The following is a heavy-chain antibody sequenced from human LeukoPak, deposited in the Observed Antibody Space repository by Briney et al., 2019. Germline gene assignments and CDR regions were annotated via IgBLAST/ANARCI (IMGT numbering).Heavy chain of an antibody. CDR1: GFTFSSYA. Sequence: GGSLRLSCAASGFTFSSYAMSWVRQAPGKGLEWVSAISCSGGSTYYADSVKGRFTISRDNSKNTLYLQMNSLRAEDTAVYYCAKVPYYDFWSGYYSNWFDPWGQGTLVTVSS. V-gene: IGHV3-23*01. J-gene: IGHJ5*02. CDR3: AKVPYYDFWSGYYSNWFDP. D-gene: IGHD3-3*01. CDR2: ISCSGGST.